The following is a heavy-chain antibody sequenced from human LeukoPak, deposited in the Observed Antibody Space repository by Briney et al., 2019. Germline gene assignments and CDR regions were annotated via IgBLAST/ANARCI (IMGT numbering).Heavy chain of an antibody. J-gene: IGHJ4*02. D-gene: IGHD3-16*02. CDR3: ARARVIPASFDD. CDR2: IYTSGRT. Sequence: SETLSLTCTVSGGSITFGSYYWTWIRQPAGKGLEWIGRIYTSGRTFYNPSLKSRVTISMDTSMNQFSLRLNSVTAADTAVYYRARARVIPASFDDWGQGALVTVSS. CDR1: GGSITFGSYY. V-gene: IGHV4-61*02.